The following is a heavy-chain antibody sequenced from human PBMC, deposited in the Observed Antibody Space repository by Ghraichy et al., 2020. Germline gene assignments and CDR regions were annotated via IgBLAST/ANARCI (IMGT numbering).Heavy chain of an antibody. V-gene: IGHV1-2*06. CDR2: INPNSGGT. CDR3: ARGDDFWSGYYIIHH. Sequence: ASVKVSCKASGYPFTSYYMHSVRQSPGLVLEWMGRINPNSGGTNYAQKFQGRVTMTRDTSISTAYMELSRLRSDDTAVYYCARGDDFWSGYYIIHHWGQGTLVTVSS. J-gene: IGHJ5*02. CDR1: GYPFTSYY. D-gene: IGHD3-3*01.